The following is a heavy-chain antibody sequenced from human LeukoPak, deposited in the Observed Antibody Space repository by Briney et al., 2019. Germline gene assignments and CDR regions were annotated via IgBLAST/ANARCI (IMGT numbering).Heavy chain of an antibody. J-gene: IGHJ6*04. D-gene: IGHD3-10*02. Sequence: PGGSLRLSCAASGFTFSSYELNWVRQAPGKGLEWVSYISSSGSTIKYADSVKGRFTISRGNAKNSLYLQMNSLRAEDTAVYYCAELGITMIGGVWGKGTTVTISS. CDR1: GFTFSSYE. CDR2: ISSSGSTI. V-gene: IGHV3-48*03. CDR3: AELGITMIGGV.